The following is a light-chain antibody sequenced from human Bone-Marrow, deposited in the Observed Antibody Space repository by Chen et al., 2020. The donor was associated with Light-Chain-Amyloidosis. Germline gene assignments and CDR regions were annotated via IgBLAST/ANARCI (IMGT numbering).Light chain of an antibody. J-gene: IGLJ2*01. CDR2: RDT. CDR3: QSADGSGTYDVI. V-gene: IGLV3-25*03. CDR1: DLPTKY. Sequence: SYELTQPPSVSVSPGQTARITCSGDDLPTKYAYWYQQKPGQAPVLVIHRDTKRPSGVFERFSGASSGTTATLTCSGVQAEDEADYHCQSADGSGTYDVIFGGGTKLTVL.